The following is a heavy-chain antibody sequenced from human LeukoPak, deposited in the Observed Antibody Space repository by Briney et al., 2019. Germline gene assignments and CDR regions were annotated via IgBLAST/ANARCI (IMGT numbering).Heavy chain of an antibody. CDR2: INHSGST. D-gene: IGHD2-2*01. Sequence: SETLSLTCAVYGGSFSGYYWSWIRRPPGKGLEWIGEINHSGSTNYNPSLKSRVTISVDTSKNQFSLKLSSVTAADTAVYYCARGSSIVVVPADNWFDPWGQGTLVTVSS. CDR1: GGSFSGYY. V-gene: IGHV4-34*01. CDR3: ARGSSIVVVPADNWFDP. J-gene: IGHJ5*02.